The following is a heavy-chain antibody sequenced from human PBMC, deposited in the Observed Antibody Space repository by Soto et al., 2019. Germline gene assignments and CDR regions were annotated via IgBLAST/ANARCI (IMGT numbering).Heavy chain of an antibody. V-gene: IGHV4-31*03. CDR3: ARLATSSSGGYYIDY. D-gene: IGHD6-6*01. Sequence: SETLSLTCTVPGGSIGSAGYYWSWIRQHPGKGLEWIGYIYYSGSTYYNPSLKSRVTISVDTSKNQFSLKLSSVTAADTAVYYCARLATSSSGGYYIDYWGQGTLVTVSS. CDR1: GGSIGSAGYY. J-gene: IGHJ4*02. CDR2: IYYSGST.